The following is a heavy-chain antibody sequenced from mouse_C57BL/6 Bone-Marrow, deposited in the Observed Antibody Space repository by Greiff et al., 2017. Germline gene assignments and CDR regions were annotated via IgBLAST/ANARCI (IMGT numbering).Heavy chain of an antibody. CDR3: AREGSMASYYFDY. Sequence: QVQLQQPGAELVMPGASVKLSCKASGYTFTSYWMHWVKQRPGQGLEWIGEIDPSDSYTNYNQKFKGKSTLTVDKSSSTAYMQLSSLTSDDSAVYYCAREGSMASYYFDYWGQGTTLTVSS. J-gene: IGHJ2*01. CDR2: IDPSDSYT. CDR1: GYTFTSYW. V-gene: IGHV1-69*01. D-gene: IGHD1-1*02.